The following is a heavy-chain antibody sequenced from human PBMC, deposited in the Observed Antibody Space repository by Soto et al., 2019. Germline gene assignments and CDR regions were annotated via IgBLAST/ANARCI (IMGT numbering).Heavy chain of an antibody. J-gene: IGHJ4*02. CDR3: ARYEAALGYFDY. Sequence: PSETLSLTCTVPGGSISSYYWSWIRQPPGKGLEWIGYIYYSGSTNYNPSLKSRVTISVDTSKNQFSLKLSSVTAADTAVYYCARYEAALGYFDYWGQGTLVTV. CDR1: GGSISSYY. V-gene: IGHV4-59*01. CDR2: IYYSGST. D-gene: IGHD6-13*01.